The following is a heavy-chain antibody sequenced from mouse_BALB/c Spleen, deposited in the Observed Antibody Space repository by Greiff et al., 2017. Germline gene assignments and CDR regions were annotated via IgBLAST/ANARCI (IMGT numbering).Heavy chain of an antibody. D-gene: IGHD1-1*01. CDR1: GYTFTNYW. J-gene: IGHJ2*01. Sequence: QVQLQQSGAELVRPGTSVKMSCKAAGYTFTNYWIGWVKPRPGHGLEWIGDIYPGGGYTNYNEKFKGKATLTADTSSSTAYMQLSSLTSEDSAIYYCARIYYGSSLFDYWGQGTTLTVSS. CDR2: IYPGGGYT. CDR3: ARIYYGSSLFDY. V-gene: IGHV1-63*02.